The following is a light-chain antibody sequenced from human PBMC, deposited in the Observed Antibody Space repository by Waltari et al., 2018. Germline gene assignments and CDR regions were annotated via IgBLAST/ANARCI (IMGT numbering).Light chain of an antibody. CDR1: SSDIGGFNY. J-gene: IGLJ3*02. V-gene: IGLV2-8*01. Sequence: QSALTQPPSASGSPGQSVTIPCTGTSSDIGGFNYVSWYQQNPGQAPKLLIYEVNKRPSGIPDRFSGSKSGNTASLTVSGLQAEDEAEYYCSSYGGRNNLLFGEGTKLTVL. CDR2: EVN. CDR3: SSYGGRNNLL.